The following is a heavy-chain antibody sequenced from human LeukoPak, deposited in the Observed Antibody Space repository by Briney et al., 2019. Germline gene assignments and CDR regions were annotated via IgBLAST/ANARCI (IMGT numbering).Heavy chain of an antibody. J-gene: IGHJ5*02. V-gene: IGHV1-69*13. CDR1: GGTFSSYA. Sequence: GASVKVSCKASGGTFSSYAISWVRQAPGQGLEWMGGIIPIFGTANYAQKFQGRVTITADESTSTAYMELSSLRSEDTAVYYCGRSGREAYCSSTSCFLNWFDPWGQGTLVTVSS. CDR3: GRSGREAYCSSTSCFLNWFDP. CDR2: IIPIFGTA. D-gene: IGHD2-2*01.